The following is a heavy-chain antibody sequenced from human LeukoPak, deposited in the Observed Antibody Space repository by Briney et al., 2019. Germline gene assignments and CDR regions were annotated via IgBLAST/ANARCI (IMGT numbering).Heavy chain of an antibody. CDR2: INPNSGGT. CDR3: ATYSSSWYPLYYFDY. J-gene: IGHJ4*02. Sequence: ASVTLSCKASGYTFTGYYMHWVRQAPGQGLEWMGWINPNSGGTNYAQKIQGRVTINRETTISPAYMEVGRLRSDDTGVYYCATYSSSWYPLYYFDYWGQGTLVTVSS. V-gene: IGHV1-2*02. D-gene: IGHD6-13*01. CDR1: GYTFTGYY.